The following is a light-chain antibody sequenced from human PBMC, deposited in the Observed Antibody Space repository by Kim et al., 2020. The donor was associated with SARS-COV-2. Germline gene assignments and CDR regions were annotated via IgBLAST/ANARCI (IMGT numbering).Light chain of an antibody. CDR1: QNVRSN. CDR2: DAS. V-gene: IGKV3-15*01. J-gene: IGKJ4*01. CDR3: QQYNNWPPLT. Sequence: VSPGERAPLSCRASQNVRSNLACYRQKPGQAPRLLIYDASSRATDIPARFSGSGSGTEFTLTISSLQSEDFAVYYCQQYNNWPPLTFGGGTKVEI.